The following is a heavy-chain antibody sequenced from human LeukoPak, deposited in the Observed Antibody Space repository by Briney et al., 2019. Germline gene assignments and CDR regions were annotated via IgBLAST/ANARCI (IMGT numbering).Heavy chain of an antibody. D-gene: IGHD1-26*01. J-gene: IGHJ3*02. Sequence: GGSLRLSCAASGFTFSSYAMSWVRQAPGKGLEWVSIISGSGDSTYYADSVKGRFTISRDNSKNTLYLQMNSLRAEDTAMYYCATQWDGGAGAFDTWGQGTMVTVSS. CDR2: ISGSGDST. CDR1: GFTFSSYA. V-gene: IGHV3-23*01. CDR3: ATQWDGGAGAFDT.